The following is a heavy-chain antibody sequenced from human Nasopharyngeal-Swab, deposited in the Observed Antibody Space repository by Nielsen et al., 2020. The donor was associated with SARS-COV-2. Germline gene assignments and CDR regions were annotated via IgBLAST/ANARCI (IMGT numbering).Heavy chain of an antibody. CDR3: ARGDSSGWAFDY. Sequence: RQAPGKGLEWIGYIYYGGSTNYNPSLKSRVTISVDTSKNQFSLKLSSVTAADTAVYYCARGDSSGWAFDYWGQGTLVTVSS. D-gene: IGHD6-19*01. V-gene: IGHV4-59*08. J-gene: IGHJ4*02. CDR2: IYYGGST.